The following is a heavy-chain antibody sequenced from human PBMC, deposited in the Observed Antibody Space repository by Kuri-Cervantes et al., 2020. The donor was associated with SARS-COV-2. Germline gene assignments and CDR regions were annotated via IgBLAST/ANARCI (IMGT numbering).Heavy chain of an antibody. V-gene: IGHV3-20*04. CDR2: INWNGGST. J-gene: IGHJ4*02. Sequence: ETLSLTCAASGFTFSSYAMSWVRQAPGKGLEWVSGINWNGGSTGYADSVKGRFTISRDNAKNSLYLQMNSLRAEDTALYYCARGGYSSGWFAYYFDYWGQGTLVTVSS. CDR1: GFTFSSYA. D-gene: IGHD6-19*01. CDR3: ARGGYSSGWFAYYFDY.